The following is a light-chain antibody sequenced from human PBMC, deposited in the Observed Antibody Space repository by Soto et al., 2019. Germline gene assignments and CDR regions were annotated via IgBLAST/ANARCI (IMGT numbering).Light chain of an antibody. CDR1: QSVSSS. CDR2: DAS. CDR3: QQYESFSPYT. Sequence: DIQMTQSPSTLSAFVGDGVTITCRASQSVSSSLAWYQQKPGKAPKLLIYDASTLESGVPSRFSGSGYGTEFTLTINSLQPGDFATYYCQQYESFSPYTFGQGTRLEI. V-gene: IGKV1-5*01. J-gene: IGKJ2*01.